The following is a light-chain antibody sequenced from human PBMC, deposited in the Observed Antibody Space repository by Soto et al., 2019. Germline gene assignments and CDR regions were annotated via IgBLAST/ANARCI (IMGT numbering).Light chain of an antibody. CDR3: QQRSSWPT. Sequence: DIVLTQSPATLSLSPGEIASLSCSASQSGGTYLVWYQQYPGQAPRLLIYDGSTRAIGIPARFSGSGSGTDFTLTISNLEPEDSAVYYCQQRSSWPTFGGGTKVEIK. CDR1: QSGGTY. J-gene: IGKJ4*01. V-gene: IGKV3-11*01. CDR2: DGS.